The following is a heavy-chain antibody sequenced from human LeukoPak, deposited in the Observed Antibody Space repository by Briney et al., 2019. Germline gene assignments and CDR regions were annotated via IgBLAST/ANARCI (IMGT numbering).Heavy chain of an antibody. J-gene: IGHJ4*02. CDR1: GGTISSGSYY. D-gene: IGHD2-2*01. Sequence: SQTLSLTCTVSGGTISSGSYYWSWIRQPAGKGLEWIGRIYTSGSTNYNPSLKSRVTISVDTSKNQFSLKLGSVTAADTAVYYCASAYCSSTSCSFDYWGQGTLVTVSS. V-gene: IGHV4-61*02. CDR2: IYTSGST. CDR3: ASAYCSSTSCSFDY.